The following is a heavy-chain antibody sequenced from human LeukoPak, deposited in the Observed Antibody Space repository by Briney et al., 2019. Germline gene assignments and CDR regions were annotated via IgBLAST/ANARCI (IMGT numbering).Heavy chain of an antibody. D-gene: IGHD6-6*01. CDR3: AKERPHGIDV. V-gene: IGHV3-21*01. Sequence: PGGSLRLSCTASGFTFSSYNMNWVRQAPGKGLEWVSTITSTSTYIAYADSVKGRFTISRDNADNSVYLQMNSLRADDTAVYYCAKERPHGIDVWGQGTSVTVSS. J-gene: IGHJ6*02. CDR2: ITSTSTYI. CDR1: GFTFSSYN.